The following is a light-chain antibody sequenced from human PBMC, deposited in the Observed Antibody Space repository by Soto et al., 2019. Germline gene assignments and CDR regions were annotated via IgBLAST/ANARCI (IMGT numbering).Light chain of an antibody. CDR1: QTINSW. CDR2: KAP. Sequence: IQKTQSPSTLSASVGDRVTITCLASQTINSWLAWYQYKPGNAPKLLIYKAPSLESGVPSRFIGSGSGTEFTLTVPSINPEDFATDVCQQYDKYSTFGHGTKVDIK. CDR3: QQYDKYST. V-gene: IGKV1-5*03. J-gene: IGKJ1*01.